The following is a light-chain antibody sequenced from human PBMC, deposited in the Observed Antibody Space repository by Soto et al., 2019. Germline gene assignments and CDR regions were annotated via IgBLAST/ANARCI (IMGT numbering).Light chain of an antibody. J-gene: IGKJ5*01. Sequence: IVLTQSPATLSLSPGERATLSCGASQSVSSYLAWYQQKPGQAPRLLIYDASNRATGISARFSGSGSGTDFTLTISSLEPEDFAVYYCQPRSNWPPITFGQGTRLEI. CDR2: DAS. CDR1: QSVSSY. V-gene: IGKV3-11*01. CDR3: QPRSNWPPIT.